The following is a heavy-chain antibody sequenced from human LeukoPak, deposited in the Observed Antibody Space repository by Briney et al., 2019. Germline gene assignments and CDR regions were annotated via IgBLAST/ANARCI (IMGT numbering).Heavy chain of an antibody. CDR1: GFTLSDYW. D-gene: IGHD3-9*01. V-gene: IGHV3-74*01. J-gene: IGHJ4*02. CDR2: INGDGRST. CDR3: TRGGLTGQMAAFDY. Sequence: GGSLRLSCAASGFTLSDYWMHWVRQVPGEGPVWVSRINGDGRSTTYADSVKGRFTISRDNAKNTIFLQRTSLRDEDTAVYYCTRGGLTGQMAAFDYWGQGALVTVSS.